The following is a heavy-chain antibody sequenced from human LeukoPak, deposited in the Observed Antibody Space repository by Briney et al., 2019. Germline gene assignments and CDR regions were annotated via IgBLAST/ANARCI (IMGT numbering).Heavy chain of an antibody. CDR2: ISYDGSNK. CDR3: AKTGFRWGEFFYYMDV. V-gene: IGHV3-30-3*02. CDR1: GFTLNTYA. Sequence: GGSLRLSCAASGFTLNTYAMHWVRQAPGKGLEWVAVISYDGSNKYYADSVKGRFTISRDNSKNMLYLQMNTLIVEDTAVYYCAKTGFRWGEFFYYMDVWGKGTTVTVSS. D-gene: IGHD1-14*01. J-gene: IGHJ6*03.